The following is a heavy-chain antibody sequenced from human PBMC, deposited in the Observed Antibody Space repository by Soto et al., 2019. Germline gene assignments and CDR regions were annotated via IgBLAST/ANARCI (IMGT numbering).Heavy chain of an antibody. CDR2: IYYSGST. CDR3: ARDAPDYGDYGASFDY. D-gene: IGHD4-17*01. J-gene: IGHJ4*02. Sequence: QVQLQESGPGLVKPSQTLSLTCTVSGGSISSGGYYWSWIRQHPGKVLEWIGYIYYSGSTYYNPSLKSRVTISVDTSKNQFSLQLSSVTAADTAVYYCARDAPDYGDYGASFDYWGQGTLVTVSS. CDR1: GGSISSGGYY. V-gene: IGHV4-31*03.